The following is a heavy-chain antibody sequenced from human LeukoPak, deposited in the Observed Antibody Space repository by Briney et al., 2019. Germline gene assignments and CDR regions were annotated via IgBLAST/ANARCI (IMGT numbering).Heavy chain of an antibody. CDR2: ISSGSSTI. V-gene: IGHV3-48*02. D-gene: IGHD3-10*01. CDR3: ARASGSGSGTYYYYAMDV. Sequence: GGSLRVSCAASGFSFSSNSMNWVRQAPGKGLDWVSYISSGSSTIYYADSVKGRFTISRDNAKNSLYLQMNSLRDEDTAVYYCARASGSGSGTYYYYAMDVWGQGTTVTVSS. CDR1: GFSFSSNS. J-gene: IGHJ6*02.